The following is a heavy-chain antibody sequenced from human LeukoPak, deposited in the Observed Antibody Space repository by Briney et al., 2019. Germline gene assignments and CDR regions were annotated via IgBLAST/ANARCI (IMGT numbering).Heavy chain of an antibody. D-gene: IGHD6-13*01. J-gene: IGHJ1*01. CDR3: ARPAAGPGAEYSLY. CDR1: GGSISSSSYY. Sequence: SETLSLTCTVSGGSISSSSYYWGWIRQPPGKGLEWIGSIYYSGSTYYNPSLKSRVTISVDTSKNQFSLKLSSVTAADTAVYYCARPAAGPGAEYSLYWGQGTLVIVSS. CDR2: IYYSGST. V-gene: IGHV4-39*01.